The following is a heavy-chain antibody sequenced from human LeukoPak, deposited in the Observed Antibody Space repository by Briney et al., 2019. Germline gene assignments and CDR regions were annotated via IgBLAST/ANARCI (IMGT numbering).Heavy chain of an antibody. V-gene: IGHV3-21*01. D-gene: IGHD6-13*01. CDR3: ANIAAAGTFDY. Sequence: GGSLRLSCAASGFTFSSYSMNWVRQAPGKVLEWVSSISSSSSYIYYADSVKGRFTISRDNAKNSLYLQMNSLRAEDTAVYYCANIAAAGTFDYWGQGTLVTVSS. CDR1: GFTFSSYS. CDR2: ISSSSSYI. J-gene: IGHJ4*02.